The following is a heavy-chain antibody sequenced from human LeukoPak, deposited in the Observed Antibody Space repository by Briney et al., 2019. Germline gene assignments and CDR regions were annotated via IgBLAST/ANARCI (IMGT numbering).Heavy chain of an antibody. CDR1: GFTFSSYG. Sequence: GGSLRLSCAASGFTFSSYGMHWVRQAPGKGLEWVAVIWYDGSNKYYADSVKGRFTTSRDNSKNTLYLQMNSLRAEDTAVYYCARDTYCSSTSCYSLFDYWGQGTLVTVSS. D-gene: IGHD2-2*01. J-gene: IGHJ4*02. CDR2: IWYDGSNK. V-gene: IGHV3-33*01. CDR3: ARDTYCSSTSCYSLFDY.